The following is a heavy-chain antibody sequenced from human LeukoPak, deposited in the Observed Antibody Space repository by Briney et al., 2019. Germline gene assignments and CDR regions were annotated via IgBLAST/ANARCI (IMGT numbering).Heavy chain of an antibody. CDR2: IIPILAIA. D-gene: IGHD3-9*01. CDR1: GGTFSTYA. J-gene: IGHJ5*02. CDR3: ARTKDDIWTGSNRFDP. Sequence: SVKVSCKSSGGTFSTYAISWVRQAPGQGLEWMGRIIPILAIANYAQKFQGRVTITADKSTTTAYMELSSLRSEDTAVYYCARTKDDIWTGSNRFDPWGQGTLVTVSS. V-gene: IGHV1-69*04.